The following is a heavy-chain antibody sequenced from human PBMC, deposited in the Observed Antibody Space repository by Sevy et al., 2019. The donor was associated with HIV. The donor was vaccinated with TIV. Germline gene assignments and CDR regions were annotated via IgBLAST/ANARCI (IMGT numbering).Heavy chain of an antibody. CDR2: INPSGVSA. J-gene: IGHJ6*02. D-gene: IGHD6-13*01. CDR1: GYTFTSNY. CDR3: ARDRAAAGLKYYYYGMDV. Sequence: ASVKVSCKASGYTFTSNYMHWVRQAPGQGLEWMGIINPSGVSASYAQKFQGRVTVTRDTSTSTVYMELSSLRSEDTAVYYCARDRAAAGLKYYYYGMDVWGQGTTVTVSS. V-gene: IGHV1-46*01.